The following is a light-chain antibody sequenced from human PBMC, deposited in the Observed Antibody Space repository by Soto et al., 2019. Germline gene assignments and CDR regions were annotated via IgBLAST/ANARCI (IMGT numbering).Light chain of an antibody. Sequence: QSVLTQPPSVSGSPGQSVTISCTGTSSDIGSYNRVSWYQQPPGTAPKLMIYEVSNRPSGVPDRFSGSKPGNTASLTISGLQSEDEADYYCSSYTSSSTVVFGGGTKLTVL. CDR1: SSDIGSYNR. J-gene: IGLJ2*01. CDR2: EVS. CDR3: SSYTSSSTVV. V-gene: IGLV2-18*02.